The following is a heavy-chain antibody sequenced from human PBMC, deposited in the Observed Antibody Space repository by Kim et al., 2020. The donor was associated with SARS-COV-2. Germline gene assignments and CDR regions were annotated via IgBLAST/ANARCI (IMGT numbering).Heavy chain of an antibody. CDR1: GGSFSGYY. V-gene: IGHV4-34*01. D-gene: IGHD1-26*01. J-gene: IGHJ4*02. Sequence: SETLSLTCAVYGGSFSGYYWSWIRQPPGKGLEWIGEINHSGSTNYNPSLKSRVTISVDTSKNQFSLKLSSVTAADTAVYYCASAGDLQDSGSYRDFGYWGQGTLVTVSS. CDR3: ASAGDLQDSGSYRDFGY. CDR2: INHSGST.